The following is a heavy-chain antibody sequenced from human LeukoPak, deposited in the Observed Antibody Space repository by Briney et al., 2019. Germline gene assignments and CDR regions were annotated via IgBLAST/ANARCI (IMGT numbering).Heavy chain of an antibody. J-gene: IGHJ5*02. V-gene: IGHV3-23*01. CDR1: GFTFSNYA. D-gene: IGHD3-10*01. Sequence: GGSLRLSCAASGFTFSNYAMSWVRQAPGKGLEWVSTINDRGIATYYADSVKGRFTISRDNSKNTLYLQMNSLRAEDTAVYYCARVPNYGSGSGFDPWGQGTLVTVSS. CDR2: INDRGIAT. CDR3: ARVPNYGSGSGFDP.